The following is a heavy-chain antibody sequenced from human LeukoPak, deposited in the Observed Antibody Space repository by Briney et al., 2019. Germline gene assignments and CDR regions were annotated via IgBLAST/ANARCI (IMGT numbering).Heavy chain of an antibody. V-gene: IGHV1-3*01. CDR1: GYTFTTYA. CDR2: INAANGNT. J-gene: IGHJ6*02. D-gene: IGHD6-13*01. CDR3: ARDRLGYEYYNGMDV. Sequence: ASVKVSCKASGYTFTTYAIHWVRQAPGRSLEWMGWINAANGNTKFSQKFQDRVTIIRDKSANTAYMELSSLRSEDTAVYYCARDRLGYEYYNGMDVWGQGTTVSVSS.